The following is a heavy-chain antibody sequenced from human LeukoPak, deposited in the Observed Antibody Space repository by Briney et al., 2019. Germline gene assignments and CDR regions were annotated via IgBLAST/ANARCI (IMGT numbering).Heavy chain of an antibody. CDR3: AKDTGMGELLESYFDY. CDR2: ISWNSGSI. V-gene: IGHV3-9*01. CDR1: GFTFDDYA. J-gene: IGHJ4*02. D-gene: IGHD1-26*01. Sequence: GGSLRLSCAASGFTFDDYAMHWVRQAPGKGLEWVSGISWNSGSIGYADSVKGRFTISRDNAKNSLYLQMNSLRAEDTALYYCAKDTGMGELLESYFDYWGQGTLVTVSS.